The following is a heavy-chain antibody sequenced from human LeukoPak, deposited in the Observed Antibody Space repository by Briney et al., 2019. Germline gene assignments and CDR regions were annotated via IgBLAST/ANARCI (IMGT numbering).Heavy chain of an antibody. CDR1: GGTSNSHA. V-gene: IGHV1-69*04. Sequence: GASVTVSCKASGGTSNSHAISWVRQAPGQGLEWMGRIIPNLGTTNLAQNFQDRVTLTADKSTNTAYMELTSLTSDDTAVYYCATTNDGGGYQWGDFFDFWGQGTLVTVSS. CDR3: ATTNDGGGYQWGDFFDF. J-gene: IGHJ4*02. CDR2: IIPNLGTT. D-gene: IGHD3-22*01.